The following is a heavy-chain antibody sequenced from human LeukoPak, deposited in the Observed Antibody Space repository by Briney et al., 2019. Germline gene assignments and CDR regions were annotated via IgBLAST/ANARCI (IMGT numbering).Heavy chain of an antibody. CDR2: ISASGGTT. CDR3: AKGGRGSYYSDS. CDR1: GFMFSNYV. J-gene: IGHJ4*02. V-gene: IGHV3-23*01. D-gene: IGHD3-10*01. Sequence: GGSLRLSCAAAGFMFSNYVMYWVRQAPGKGLEWVSVISASGGTTDYADSVKGGFTISRDNSKNTLYLQMNSLRAEDTAVYYCAKGGRGSYYSDSWGQGTLVTVSS.